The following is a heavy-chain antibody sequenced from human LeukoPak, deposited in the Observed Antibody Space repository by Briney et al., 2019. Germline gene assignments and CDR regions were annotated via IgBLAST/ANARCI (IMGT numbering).Heavy chain of an antibody. CDR2: VFYNGYT. CDR3: ARTPPYNSGRGGSDY. CDR1: GGSVNNYY. V-gene: IGHV4-59*02. J-gene: IGHJ4*02. Sequence: PSETLSLTCSVSGGSVNNYYWAWIRQSPGKTLEWIAYVFYNGYTSYNPSLKSRATISIDTSRNQFSLQLSSVTAADTAVYFCARTPPYNSGRGGSDYWGQGTLVTVSS. D-gene: IGHD1-1*01.